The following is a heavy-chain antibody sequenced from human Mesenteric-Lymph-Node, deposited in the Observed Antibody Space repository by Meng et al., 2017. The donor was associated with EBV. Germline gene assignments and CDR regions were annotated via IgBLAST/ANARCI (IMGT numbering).Heavy chain of an antibody. D-gene: IGHD2-21*01. CDR1: GGSISSGSYY. CDR2: IYYSGSA. J-gene: IGHJ4*02. V-gene: IGHV4-39*07. CDR3: ARGWTLTYCGA. Sequence: QLRRQERGPGLVKPSATLSLTCTVSGGSISSGSYYWVWIRPPPGKGLEWIGSIYYSGSAHHNPSLKSRVTISVDTSKNQFSLKLSSVTAADTAVYYCARGWTLTYCGAWGQGTLVTVSS.